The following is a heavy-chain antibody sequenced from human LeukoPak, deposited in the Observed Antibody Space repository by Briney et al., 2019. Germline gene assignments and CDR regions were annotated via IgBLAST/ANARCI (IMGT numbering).Heavy chain of an antibody. J-gene: IGHJ4*02. CDR1: GFTFDDYA. CDR2: ISGDGGST. D-gene: IGHD3-16*02. CDR3: ARDTYYDYVWGSYRYTHFDY. Sequence: SGGSLRLSCAASGFTFDDYAMHWVRQAPGKGLEWVSLISGDGGSTYYADSVKGRFTISRDNAKNSLYLQMNSLRDEDTAVYYCARDTYYDYVWGSYRYTHFDYWGQGTLVTVSS. V-gene: IGHV3-43*02.